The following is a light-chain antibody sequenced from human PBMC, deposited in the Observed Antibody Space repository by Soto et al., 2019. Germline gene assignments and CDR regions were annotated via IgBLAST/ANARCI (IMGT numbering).Light chain of an antibody. Sequence: DIQMTQSPSTLSASVGDRVTITCRASQSISSWLAWYQQKPGKAPNLLIYKPTSIESGVPSRFSGSRSGTEFTLSISSLQPDDFATYYCQQYNSYPLTFGGGTKVLIK. V-gene: IGKV1-5*03. J-gene: IGKJ4*01. CDR1: QSISSW. CDR3: QQYNSYPLT. CDR2: KPT.